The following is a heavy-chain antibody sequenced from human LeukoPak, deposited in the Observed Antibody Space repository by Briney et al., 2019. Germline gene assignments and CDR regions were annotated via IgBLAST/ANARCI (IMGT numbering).Heavy chain of an antibody. CDR1: GLTVSSNH. J-gene: IGHJ4*02. CDR3: ARGLVYLTGHFDC. Sequence: PGGSLRLSCAASGLTVSSNHMRWVRQAPGKGLEWVSAIYSGDSTYYSDSVKGRFTFSRDDSKSALYLQMNSLGAEDTAVYYCARGLVYLTGHFDCWGQGTLVIVSS. CDR2: IYSGDST. D-gene: IGHD1-1*01. V-gene: IGHV3-53*01.